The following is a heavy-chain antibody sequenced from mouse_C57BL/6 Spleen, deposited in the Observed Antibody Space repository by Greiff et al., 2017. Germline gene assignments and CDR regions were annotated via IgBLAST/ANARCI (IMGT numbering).Heavy chain of an antibody. Sequence: VQLQQSGAELVRPGTSVKMSCKASGYTFTNYWIGWAKQRPGHGLEWIGDIYPGGGYTNYNEKFKGKATLTADKSSSTAYMQFSSLTSEDSAIYYCARRGTTGNYYAMDYWGQGTSVTVSS. CDR1: GYTFTNYW. J-gene: IGHJ4*01. CDR3: ARRGTTGNYYAMDY. CDR2: IYPGGGYT. D-gene: IGHD2-12*01. V-gene: IGHV1-63*01.